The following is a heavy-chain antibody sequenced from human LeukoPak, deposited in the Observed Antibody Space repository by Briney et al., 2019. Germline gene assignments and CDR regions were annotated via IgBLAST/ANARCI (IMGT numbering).Heavy chain of an antibody. CDR3: AKTYYYGSGPYNPVEYYFDY. Sequence: GGSLRLSCAASGFTFSSYAMSWVRQAPGKGLEWVSAISASGGSTYYADSVKGRFTISRDNSKNTLYLQMNSLRAEDTAVYYCAKTYYYGSGPYNPVEYYFDYWGQGTLVTVSS. CDR2: ISASGGST. D-gene: IGHD3-10*01. J-gene: IGHJ4*02. CDR1: GFTFSSYA. V-gene: IGHV3-23*01.